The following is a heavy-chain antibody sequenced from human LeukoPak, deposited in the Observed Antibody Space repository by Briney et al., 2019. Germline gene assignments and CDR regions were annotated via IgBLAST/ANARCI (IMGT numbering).Heavy chain of an antibody. CDR3: ARDPQQLVGATGGGFNF. J-gene: IGHJ4*02. CDR2: ISAYNGNT. D-gene: IGHD1-26*01. CDR1: GYTFTSYG. Sequence: ASVKVSCKASGYTFTSYGISWVRQAPGHGLEWMGWISAYNGNTNYAQKVQGRVTMTTDTSTSTAYMELRSLRSDDTAVYYCARDPQQLVGATGGGFNFWGQGTLVTVSS. V-gene: IGHV1-18*01.